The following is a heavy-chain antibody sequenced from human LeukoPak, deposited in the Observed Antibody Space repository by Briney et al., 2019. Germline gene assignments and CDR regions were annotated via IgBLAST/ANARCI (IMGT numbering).Heavy chain of an antibody. J-gene: IGHJ4*02. CDR1: EYTFTGYY. CDR2: INPNIGDT. V-gene: IGHV1-2*02. D-gene: IGHD6-13*01. CDR3: ARINSSRWYDF. Sequence: GASVKVSCKASEYTFTGYYMHWVRQAPGQGLEWMGWINPNIGDTNYAQKFQGRVTMTRDTSISTAYMELSRLRFDDTAVYYCARINSSRWYDFWGQGALVTVSS.